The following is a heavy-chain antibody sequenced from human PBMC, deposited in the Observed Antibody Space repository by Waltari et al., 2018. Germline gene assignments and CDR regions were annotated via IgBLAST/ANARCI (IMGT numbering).Heavy chain of an antibody. V-gene: IGHV1-69*01. J-gene: IGHJ3*02. D-gene: IGHD1-7*01. CDR2: IIPIFGTA. CDR3: ARDPIPDFELGDAFDI. CDR1: GGTFSSYA. Sequence: QVQLVQSGAEVKKPGSSVKVSCKAAGGTFSSYAISWVRSAPGQGLEWMGGIIPIFGTANYAQKVQGRVTITADESTSTAYMELSSLRSEDTAVYYCARDPIPDFELGDAFDIWGQGTMVTVSS.